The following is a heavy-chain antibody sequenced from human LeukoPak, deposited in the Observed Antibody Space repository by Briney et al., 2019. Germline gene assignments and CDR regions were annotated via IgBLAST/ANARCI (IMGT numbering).Heavy chain of an antibody. CDR2: INANSGAT. V-gene: IGHV3-23*01. CDR1: GFAFSFFA. J-gene: IGHJ4*02. D-gene: IGHD3-3*02. Sequence: GGSLRLSCTASGFAFSFFAMSWLRQPPGKGLEWVSTINANSGATSYAASVRGRFTISRDNSKNKLYLQLNSLRAEDTAVYYCARQMRLHFWSGYGQYVWGQGTLVTVSS. CDR3: ARQMRLHFWSGYGQYV.